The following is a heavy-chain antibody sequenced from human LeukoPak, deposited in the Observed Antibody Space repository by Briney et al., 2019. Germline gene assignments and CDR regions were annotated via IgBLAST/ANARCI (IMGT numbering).Heavy chain of an antibody. CDR1: GGSISSGSYY. D-gene: IGHD2-2*01. V-gene: IGHV4-61*02. CDR2: IYTSGST. CDR3: ARLDIVVVPAASPYYYYYMDV. J-gene: IGHJ6*03. Sequence: SQTLSLTCTVSGGSISSGSYYWSWIRQPAGKGLEWIGRIYTSGSTNYNPSLKSRVTISVDTSKNQFSLKLSSVTAADTAVYYCARLDIVVVPAASPYYYYYMDVWGKGTTVTVSS.